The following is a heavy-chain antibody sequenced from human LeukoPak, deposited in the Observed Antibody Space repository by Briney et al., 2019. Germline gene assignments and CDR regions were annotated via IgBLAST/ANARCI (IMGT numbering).Heavy chain of an antibody. D-gene: IGHD2/OR15-2a*01. J-gene: IGHJ4*02. CDR1: GYSISSGYY. CDR3: ARQRIPRSFDY. Sequence: SETLSLTCAASGYSISSGYYWGWIRQPPGKGLEWIGSIYHSGSTYYNPSLKSRVTISVDTSKNQFSLKLSTVTAADTAVYYCARQRIPRSFDYWGQGTLVTVSS. V-gene: IGHV4-38-2*01. CDR2: IYHSGST.